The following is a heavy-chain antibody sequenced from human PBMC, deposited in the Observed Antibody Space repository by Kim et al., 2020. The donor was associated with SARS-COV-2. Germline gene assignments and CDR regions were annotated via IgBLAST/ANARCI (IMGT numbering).Heavy chain of an antibody. D-gene: IGHD3-3*01. J-gene: IGHJ6*02. CDR3: ARDFRNDFWSGYYHPNHEYYYYGMGV. CDR2: ISSSSSTI. V-gene: IGHV3-48*04. Sequence: GGSLRLSCAASGFTFSSYSMNWVRQAPGKGLEWVSYISSSSSTIYYADSVKGRFTISRDNAKNSLYLQMNSLRAEDTAVYYCARDFRNDFWSGYYHPNHEYYYYGMGVWGQGTTVTVSS. CDR1: GFTFSSYS.